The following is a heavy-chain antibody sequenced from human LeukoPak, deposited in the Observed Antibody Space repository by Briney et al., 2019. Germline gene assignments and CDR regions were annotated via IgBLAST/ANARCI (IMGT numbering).Heavy chain of an antibody. J-gene: IGHJ1*01. CDR1: GFTVSSNY. D-gene: IGHD3-16*01. CDR2: IYSGGST. V-gene: IGHV3-53*01. Sequence: GGSLRLSCAASGFTVSSNYMSWVRQAPGKGLEWVSVIYSGGSTYYADSVKGRFTISRDNFKNTLSLQVNSLRAEDTAMYYCAKDDDWGRYKHWGQGTLVTVSS. CDR3: AKDDDWGRYKH.